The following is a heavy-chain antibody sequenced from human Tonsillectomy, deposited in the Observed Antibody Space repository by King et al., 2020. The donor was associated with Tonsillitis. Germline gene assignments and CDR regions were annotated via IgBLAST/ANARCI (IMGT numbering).Heavy chain of an antibody. V-gene: IGHV3-7*03. D-gene: IGHD3-16*01. CDR2: IKQDGSEK. CDR3: ATTSGPGGTFDF. Sequence: QLVQSGGGLVQPGGSLRLSCAASGITFSSYWMSWVRQTPGKGLEWVANIKQDGSEKYYVDSVKGRFTISRDNAKNSLYLHMNSLRAEDMAMYYCATTSGPGGTFDFWGQGTMVTVSS. CDR1: GITFSSYW. J-gene: IGHJ3*01.